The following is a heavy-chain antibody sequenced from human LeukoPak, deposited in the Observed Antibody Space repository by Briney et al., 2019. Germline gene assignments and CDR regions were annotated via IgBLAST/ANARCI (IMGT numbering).Heavy chain of an antibody. D-gene: IGHD5-18*01. CDR1: GGTFSSYA. V-gene: IGHV1-69*05. Sequence: ASVKVSCKASGGTFSSYAISWVRQAPGQGLEWMGGTIPIFGTANYAQKFQGRVTITTDESTSTAYMELSSLRSEDTAVYYCARGGYSYGYVDYYYYMDVWGKGTTVTVSS. CDR2: TIPIFGTA. CDR3: ARGGYSYGYVDYYYYMDV. J-gene: IGHJ6*03.